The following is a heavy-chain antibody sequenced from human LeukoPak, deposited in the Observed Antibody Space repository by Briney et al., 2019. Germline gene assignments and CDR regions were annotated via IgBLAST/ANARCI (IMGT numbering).Heavy chain of an antibody. CDR3: AKGTGVGTNYYYYMDV. Sequence: PSETLSLTCSVSDGSITMYYWTWIRQPPGKGLEWIGYVDHTGSTNFNPSLNGRVSISRDTSKNLFSLRLRSVTAADTAVYYCAKGTGVGTNYYYYMDVWGKGTTVTVSS. V-gene: IGHV4-59*01. D-gene: IGHD1-1*01. CDR2: VDHTGST. CDR1: DGSITMYY. J-gene: IGHJ6*03.